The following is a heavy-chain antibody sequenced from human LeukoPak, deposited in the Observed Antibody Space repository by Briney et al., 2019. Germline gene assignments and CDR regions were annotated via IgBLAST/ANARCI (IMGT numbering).Heavy chain of an antibody. CDR3: ARSLGGAYDY. CDR2: INIDGSNT. CDR1: GFPFSSYW. J-gene: IGHJ4*02. V-gene: IGHV3-74*01. Sequence: GGSLRLSCAASGFPFSSYWMHWVRQAPGKGLVWVSRINIDGSNTNYADSVKGRFTISRDNAKNTLYLQMDSLRAEDTAVYYCARSLGGAYDYWGQGTLVAVSS. D-gene: IGHD1-26*01.